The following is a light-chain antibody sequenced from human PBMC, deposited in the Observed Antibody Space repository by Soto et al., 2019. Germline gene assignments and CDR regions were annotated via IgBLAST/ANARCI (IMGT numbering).Light chain of an antibody. CDR1: QSLVYSDGNTY. CDR2: KVS. Sequence: DVVMTQSPLSLPVTLGQPASISCRSSQSLVYSDGNTYLNWFHQRPGQPPRRLLFKVSNRDSGVPDIFSGSGSGTDFTLKISRVEAEDVGVYYCMQGTYWPRRTFGGGTKVEIK. V-gene: IGKV2-30*01. CDR3: MQGTYWPRRT. J-gene: IGKJ4*01.